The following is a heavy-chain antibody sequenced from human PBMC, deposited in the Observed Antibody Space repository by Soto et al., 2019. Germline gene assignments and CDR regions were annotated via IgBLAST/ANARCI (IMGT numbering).Heavy chain of an antibody. Sequence: GGSLRLSCAASGFTFSSYWMIWVRQAPGKGLEWVANIKQDGSEKYYVDSVKGRFTISRDNAKNSLYLRMNSLRVEDTAVYYCARDGYGDVFEYWGQGTLVTVSS. D-gene: IGHD4-17*01. CDR2: IKQDGSEK. CDR3: ARDGYGDVFEY. CDR1: GFTFSSYW. J-gene: IGHJ4*02. V-gene: IGHV3-7*01.